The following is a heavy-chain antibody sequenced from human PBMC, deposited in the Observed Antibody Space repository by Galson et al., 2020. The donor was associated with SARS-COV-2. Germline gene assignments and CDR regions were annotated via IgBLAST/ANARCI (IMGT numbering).Heavy chain of an antibody. Sequence: KIGESLKISCKGSGYSFTSYYIAWVRQMPGKGLEWMGIIYPGDSHTRYSPSFQGQVTISDDKSIRTTYLQWNSLKASDTAMYYCARLQYYDRTDYAEGFDKWGQGTLVTVSS. CDR2: IYPGDSHT. D-gene: IGHD3-22*01. V-gene: IGHV5-51*01. CDR1: GYSFTSYY. CDR3: ARLQYYDRTDYAEGFDK. J-gene: IGHJ4*02.